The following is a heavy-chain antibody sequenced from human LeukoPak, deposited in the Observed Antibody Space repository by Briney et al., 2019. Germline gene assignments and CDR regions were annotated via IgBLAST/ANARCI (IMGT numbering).Heavy chain of an antibody. J-gene: IGHJ4*02. CDR3: ARHTYYDFWSAHNPTLFDY. CDR2: IYHSGST. CDR1: GYSISSGYY. D-gene: IGHD3-3*01. V-gene: IGHV4-38-2*01. Sequence: SETLSLTCAVPGYSISSGYYWGWIRQPPGKGLEWIGSIYHSGSTYYNPSLKSRVTISVDTSKNQFSLKLSSVTAADTAVYYCARHTYYDFWSAHNPTLFDYWGQGTLVTVSS.